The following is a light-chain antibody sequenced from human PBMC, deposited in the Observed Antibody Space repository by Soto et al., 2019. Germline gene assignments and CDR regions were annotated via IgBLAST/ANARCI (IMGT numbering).Light chain of an antibody. CDR1: HSVDSY. V-gene: IGKV3-11*01. CDR2: DAS. J-gene: IGKJ5*01. CDR3: QQRSNWPPIT. Sequence: EIVLTQSPATLSLSPGERATLSCRASHSVDSYLAWYQQKPGQPPRLLIYDASNRATGIPARFSGSGSGTDFTLTISSLEPEDFAVYYCQQRSNWPPITFGQGTRLEIK.